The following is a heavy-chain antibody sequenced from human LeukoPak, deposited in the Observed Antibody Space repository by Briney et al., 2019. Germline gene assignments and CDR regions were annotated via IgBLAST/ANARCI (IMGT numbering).Heavy chain of an antibody. Sequence: PGGSLRLSCAASGFTFSSYSMNWVRQAPGKGLEWVSYISSSSSTIYYADSVKGRFTISRDNAKNSLYLQMNGLRDEDTAVYYCARDSLRVGALFDYWGQGTLVTVSS. CDR2: ISSSSSTI. J-gene: IGHJ4*02. V-gene: IGHV3-48*02. CDR3: ARDSLRVGALFDY. CDR1: GFTFSSYS. D-gene: IGHD1-26*01.